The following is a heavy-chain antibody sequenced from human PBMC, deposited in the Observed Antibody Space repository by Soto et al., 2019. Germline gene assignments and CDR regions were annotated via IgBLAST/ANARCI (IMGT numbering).Heavy chain of an antibody. J-gene: IGHJ4*02. Sequence: EVQLVESGGGLVQPGGSLRLSCAASGFTFSTYWMSWVRQAPGKGLEWVANIKQDGTEKYSVDSVKGRFTISRDNAKNSLYPQMNPLRAEDTAVYYCARVDATTGYCPDYWGQGTLVTVSS. CDR3: ARVDATTGYCPDY. CDR1: GFTFSTYW. D-gene: IGHD3-9*01. CDR2: IKQDGTEK. V-gene: IGHV3-7*01.